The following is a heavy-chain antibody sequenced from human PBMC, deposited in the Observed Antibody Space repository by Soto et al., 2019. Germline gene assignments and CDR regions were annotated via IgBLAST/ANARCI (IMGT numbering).Heavy chain of an antibody. CDR3: ASRDPGTSVDY. CDR1: GVSFTSNNW. V-gene: IGHV4-4*02. Sequence: SETLSLTCAFSGVSFTSNNWWTWVRQPPGQGLEWIGEIYRTGSTNYNPSLKSRVTISLDKSENQFSLKVTSLTAADTAVYYCASRDPGTSVDYWGKGTLVTVSS. CDR2: IYRTGST. D-gene: IGHD1-7*01. J-gene: IGHJ4*02.